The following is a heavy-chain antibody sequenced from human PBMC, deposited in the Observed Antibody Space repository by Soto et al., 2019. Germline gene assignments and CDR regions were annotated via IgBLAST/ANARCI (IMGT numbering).Heavy chain of an antibody. J-gene: IGHJ4*02. CDR1: GYAFTTYG. Sequence: QVHLVQSGAEVKKPGASVKVSCQGSGYAFTTYGINWVRQAPGQGLEWMGWISAHNGNTNYAQKLQGRVTVTRDTSTSTAYMEMSSLRYDDTAVYYCARGRYGDYWGQGALVTVSS. D-gene: IGHD1-1*01. V-gene: IGHV1-18*01. CDR3: ARGRYGDY. CDR2: ISAHNGNT.